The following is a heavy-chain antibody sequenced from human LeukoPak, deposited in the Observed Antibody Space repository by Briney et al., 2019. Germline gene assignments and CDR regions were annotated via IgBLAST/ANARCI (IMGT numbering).Heavy chain of an antibody. J-gene: IGHJ4*02. V-gene: IGHV3-21*01. Sequence: PGGSLRLSCAASGFTFSSYAMSWVRQAPGKGLEYVSSISSDSSSMYYADSVKGRFTISRDNAKNSVYLQINSLRAEDTAIYYCARVPPSYWGQGTQVTVSS. CDR3: ARVPPSY. CDR1: GFTFSSYA. CDR2: ISSDSSSM.